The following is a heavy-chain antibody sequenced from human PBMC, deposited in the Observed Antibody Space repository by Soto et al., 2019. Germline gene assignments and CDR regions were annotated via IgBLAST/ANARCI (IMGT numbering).Heavy chain of an antibody. D-gene: IGHD1-7*01. J-gene: IGHJ4*02. V-gene: IGHV3-23*01. Sequence: EVQLLESGGGLVQPGGSLRLSCAASGFTFSSYPLSWVRQAPGKGLEWVSVISGSGGSGGSTYYAASVKGRFTISRDSSKNTLYLQMNSLTAADTALYYCATSLVGNYESFDYWGQGTLVTVSS. CDR1: GFTFSSYP. CDR2: ISGSGGSGGST. CDR3: ATSLVGNYESFDY.